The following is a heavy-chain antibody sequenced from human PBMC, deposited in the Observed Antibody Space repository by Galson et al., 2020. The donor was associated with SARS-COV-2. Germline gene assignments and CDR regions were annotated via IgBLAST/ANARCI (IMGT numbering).Heavy chain of an antibody. V-gene: IGHV3-66*01. Sequence: GESLKISCAGSGFTVSSNYMSWVRQAPGKGLEWVAVLYSAGFTYYAESVKGRFIISRDNSKNTLYLQMSSLRAEDTAVYYCAYSERPQWLAQLWGQGTLVTVSS. J-gene: IGHJ4*02. CDR3: AYSERPQWLAQL. CDR2: LYSAGFT. D-gene: IGHD6-19*01. CDR1: GFTVSSNY.